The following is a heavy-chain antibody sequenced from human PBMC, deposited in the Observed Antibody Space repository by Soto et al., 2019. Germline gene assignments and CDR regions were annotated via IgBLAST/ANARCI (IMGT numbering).Heavy chain of an antibody. CDR1: GGSMRTYY. J-gene: IGHJ6*02. CDR2: IYYSGTT. D-gene: IGHD3-16*01. V-gene: IGHV4-59*01. Sequence: QVQLQESGPGLVKSSETLSLTCTVSGGSMRTYYWSWIRQPPGKGLEYIGYIYYSGTTIYNPSLKSRVTMSVDTSKNQFSLNLSSVTAADTAVYYCAREYVPFYYGMGVWGRGTTVTVSS. CDR3: AREYVPFYYGMGV.